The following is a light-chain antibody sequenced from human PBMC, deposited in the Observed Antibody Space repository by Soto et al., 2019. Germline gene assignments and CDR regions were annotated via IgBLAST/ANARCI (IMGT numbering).Light chain of an antibody. J-gene: IGKJ3*01. V-gene: IGKV3-20*01. Sequence: EIVLTQSPGTLSLSPGERATLSCRASQSVSSTYLGWYQQKPGQAPRLLISGASNRATGIPDRFSGSGSGTDFTLTISRLAPKDFAVYYCQQFGTIPFTFGPGTKVDV. CDR3: QQFGTIPFT. CDR1: QSVSSTY. CDR2: GAS.